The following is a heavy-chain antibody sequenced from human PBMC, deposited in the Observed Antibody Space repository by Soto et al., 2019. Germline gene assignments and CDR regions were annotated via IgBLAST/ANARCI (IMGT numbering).Heavy chain of an antibody. V-gene: IGHV3-21*01. D-gene: IGHD6-13*01. CDR3: ARGYRSSWHPDY. CDR1: GFTFSSYS. Sequence: PGGSLILSCAGSGFTFSSYSMTWVRQAPGKGLEWVSSISGSGKNIFYADSLKGRFTISRDNAKNSLSLQMNSLRAEDTAVYYCARGYRSSWHPDYWGQGALVTGSS. CDR2: ISGSGKNI. J-gene: IGHJ4*02.